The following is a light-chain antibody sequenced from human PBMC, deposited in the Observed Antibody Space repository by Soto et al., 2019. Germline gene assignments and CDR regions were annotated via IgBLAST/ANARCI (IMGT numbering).Light chain of an antibody. Sequence: EIVLTQSPGTLSLSPGERATLSCRASQSVSSSYLAWYQHKPAQAPRLLIYGASSRATAIPDRFSGSGSGTDFTLTISRLEPEDFAVYYCQQYGSSPHTFGQGTKLEIK. J-gene: IGKJ2*01. V-gene: IGKV3-20*01. CDR3: QQYGSSPHT. CDR1: QSVSSSY. CDR2: GAS.